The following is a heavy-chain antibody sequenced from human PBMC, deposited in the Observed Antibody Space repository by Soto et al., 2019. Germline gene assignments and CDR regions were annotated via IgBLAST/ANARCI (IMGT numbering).Heavy chain of an antibody. CDR2: IYKSATT. CDR3: ARGRYCLTGRCFPNWYDS. V-gene: IGHV4-30-4*01. Sequence: SETLSLTCSVSGDSISNLDYFWAWIRQPPGQALEYIGYIYKSATTYYNPSFESRVAISVDTSKTQFSLNVTSVTAADTAVYFCARGRYCLTGRCFPNWYDSWGQGALVTVSS. D-gene: IGHD7-27*01. J-gene: IGHJ5*01. CDR1: GDSISNLDYF.